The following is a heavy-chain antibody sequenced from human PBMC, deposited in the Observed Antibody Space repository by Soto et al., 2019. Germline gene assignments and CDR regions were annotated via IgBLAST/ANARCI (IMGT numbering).Heavy chain of an antibody. CDR3: VRLKGQQWLPGNYFDY. D-gene: IGHD6-19*01. Sequence: QVQLVESGGGVVQPGRSLRLSCAASGFTFSSYGMHWVRQAPGKGLEWVAVIWYDGSNKYYADSVKGRFTISRDNSKNTLYLQMNSLRAEDTAVYYCVRLKGQQWLPGNYFDYWGQGTLVTVSS. V-gene: IGHV3-33*01. CDR2: IWYDGSNK. CDR1: GFTFSSYG. J-gene: IGHJ4*02.